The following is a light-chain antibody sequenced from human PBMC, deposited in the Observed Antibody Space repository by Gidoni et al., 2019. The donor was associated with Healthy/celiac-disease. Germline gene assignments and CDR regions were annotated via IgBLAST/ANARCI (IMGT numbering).Light chain of an antibody. J-gene: IGKJ2*01. CDR3: QQYNNWLRYT. Sequence: EIVMTQSPATLSVSPGERATLSCRASQSVSSNLAWYQQKPGQAPRLLNYGASTRATGIPARFSGSGSGTEFTLTISSLQSEDFAVYYCQQYNNWLRYTFGQXTKLEIK. CDR2: GAS. V-gene: IGKV3-15*01. CDR1: QSVSSN.